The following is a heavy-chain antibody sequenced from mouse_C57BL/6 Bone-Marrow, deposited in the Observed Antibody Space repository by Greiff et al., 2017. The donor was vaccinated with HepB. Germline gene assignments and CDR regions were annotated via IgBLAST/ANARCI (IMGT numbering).Heavy chain of an antibody. V-gene: IGHV1-69*01. D-gene: IGHD1-1*01. CDR2: LDPSDSYT. CDR3: AITTVVARGFFDY. CDR1: GYTFTSYW. J-gene: IGHJ2*01. Sequence: QVQLQQPGAELVMPGASVKLSCKASGYTFTSYWMHWVMQMPGQGLEWIGELDPSDSYTNYNQKFKGKSTLTVDKSSSPAYMQLSSLTSEDSAVYYCAITTVVARGFFDYWGQGTTLTVSS.